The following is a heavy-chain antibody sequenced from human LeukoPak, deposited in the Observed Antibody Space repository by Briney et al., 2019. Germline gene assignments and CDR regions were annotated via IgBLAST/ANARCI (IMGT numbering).Heavy chain of an antibody. CDR2: INHEGSEK. V-gene: IGHV3-7*04. Sequence: PGGSLRLSCAASAFTFINYWMAGVRQAPGKGLEWVSNINHEGSEKYYVDSVKGRFTISRDNAHNSLYLKMNSLSAEATAVYYCATDVGAFDIWGHGTMVTVSS. CDR3: ATDVGAFDI. CDR1: AFTFINYW. J-gene: IGHJ3*02.